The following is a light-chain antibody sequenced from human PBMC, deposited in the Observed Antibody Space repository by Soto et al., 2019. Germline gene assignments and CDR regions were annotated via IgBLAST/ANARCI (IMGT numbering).Light chain of an antibody. V-gene: IGKV3-11*01. CDR2: DAS. CDR3: QQRSNWPLT. Sequence: EIVLTQSPATLSLSPGERATLSCTASQNVSSSLAWYQRKPGQAPRLLIYDASNRATGIPARFSGSGSGTDFTLTISSLEPEDFAVYYCQQRSNWPLTFGGGTEVEIK. CDR1: QNVSSS. J-gene: IGKJ4*01.